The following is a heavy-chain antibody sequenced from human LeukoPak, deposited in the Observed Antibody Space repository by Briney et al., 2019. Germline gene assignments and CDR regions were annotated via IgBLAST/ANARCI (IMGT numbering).Heavy chain of an antibody. D-gene: IGHD5-24*01. CDR2: ISGSGGST. Sequence: GGSLRLSCAASGFTFSSYAMSWVRQAPGKGLEWVSAISGSGGSTYYADSVKGRFTISRDNSKNTLYLQMNSLRAEDTAVYYCARVGEMATIGYYFDYWGQGTLVTVSS. J-gene: IGHJ4*02. CDR3: ARVGEMATIGYYFDY. V-gene: IGHV3-23*01. CDR1: GFTFSSYA.